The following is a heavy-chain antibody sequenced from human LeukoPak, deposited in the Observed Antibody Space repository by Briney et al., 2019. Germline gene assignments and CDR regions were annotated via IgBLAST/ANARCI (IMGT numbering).Heavy chain of an antibody. D-gene: IGHD6-19*01. J-gene: IGHJ4*02. CDR3: AKPHRSIAVAGTGY. CDR2: SK. V-gene: IGHV3-NL1*01. Sequence: SKNFVDSVQGRFTISRDNSKNTLYLQMNSLRAEDMAVYYCAKPHRSIAVAGTGYWGQGTLVTVSS.